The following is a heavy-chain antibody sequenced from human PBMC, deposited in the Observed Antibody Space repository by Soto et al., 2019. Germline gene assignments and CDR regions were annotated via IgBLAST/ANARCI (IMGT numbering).Heavy chain of an antibody. Sequence: ASVKVSCKASGYTFTSYGISWVRQAPGQGLEWMGWISAYNGNTNYAQKLQGRVTMTTDTSTSTAYMELRSLRSDDTAVYYCAREMGASIADRIPLAGYYYYMDVWGKGTTVTVSS. CDR3: AREMGASIADRIPLAGYYYYMDV. D-gene: IGHD6-6*01. J-gene: IGHJ6*03. CDR1: GYTFTSYG. V-gene: IGHV1-18*01. CDR2: ISAYNGNT.